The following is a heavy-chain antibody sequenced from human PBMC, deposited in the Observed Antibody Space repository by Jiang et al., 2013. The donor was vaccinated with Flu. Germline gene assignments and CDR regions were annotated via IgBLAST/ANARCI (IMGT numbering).Heavy chain of an antibody. Sequence: PGLVKPSDTLSITCTVSGPSISSRHCWGWIRQPPGKQLEWLGFVYHGGSTYYNPSVKSRVTVSIDMSKNQLSLNLSSVTAVDTAVYYCARGRDGVPGWPHYFDYWGRGTLVTVSS. V-gene: IGHV4-28*03. D-gene: IGHD5-24*01. CDR3: ARGRDGVPGWPHYFDY. CDR2: VYHGGST. J-gene: IGHJ4*02. CDR1: GPSISSRHC.